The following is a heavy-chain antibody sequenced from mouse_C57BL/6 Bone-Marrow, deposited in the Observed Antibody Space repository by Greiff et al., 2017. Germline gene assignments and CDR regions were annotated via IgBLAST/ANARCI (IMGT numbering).Heavy chain of an antibody. CDR1: GFTFSSYG. CDR3: ARQVWAWFAY. Sequence: EVHLVESGGDLVKPGGSLKLSCAASGFTFSSYGMSWVRQTPDKRLEWVATISSGGSYTYYPDSVKGRFTISRDNAKNTLYLQMSSLKSEATAMYYCARQVWAWFAYWGQGTLVTVSA. D-gene: IGHD4-1*01. V-gene: IGHV5-6*01. J-gene: IGHJ3*01. CDR2: ISSGGSYT.